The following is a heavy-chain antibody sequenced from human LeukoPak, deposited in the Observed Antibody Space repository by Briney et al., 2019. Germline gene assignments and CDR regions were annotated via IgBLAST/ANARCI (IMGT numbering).Heavy chain of an antibody. CDR3: ARDFPTWVY. CDR1: GFTFSSYS. CDR2: IYSGGST. Sequence: PGGSLRLSCAASGFTFSSYSMSWVRQAPGKGLEWVSVIYSGGSTYYADSVKGRFTISRDNSKNTLYLQMNSLRAEDTAVYYCARDFPTWVYWGQGTLVTVSS. V-gene: IGHV3-66*01. D-gene: IGHD1-26*01. J-gene: IGHJ4*02.